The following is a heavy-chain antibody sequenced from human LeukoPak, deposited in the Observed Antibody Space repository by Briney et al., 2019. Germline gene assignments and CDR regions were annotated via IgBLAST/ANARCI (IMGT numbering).Heavy chain of an antibody. CDR1: GGSISSSSYY. Sequence: PSETLSLTCTVSGGSISSSSYYWGWIRQPPGKGLEWIGSIYYSGSTYYNPSLKSRVTISVDTSKNQFSLKLSSVTAADTAVYYCARGTVTTTYYYWGQGTLVTVSS. J-gene: IGHJ4*02. CDR2: IYYSGST. V-gene: IGHV4-39*07. CDR3: ARGTVTTTYYY. D-gene: IGHD4-17*01.